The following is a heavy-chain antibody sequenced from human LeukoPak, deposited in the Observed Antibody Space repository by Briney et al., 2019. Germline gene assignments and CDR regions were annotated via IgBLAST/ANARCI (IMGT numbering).Heavy chain of an antibody. Sequence: SQTLSLTCAISGDSVSSNSAAWHWIRQSPSRGLEWLGRTYHRSKWFNDYALSVKGRITINPDTSKNQFSLQLNSVTPGDTAVYYCARVIAARERAWFGELRVYYYYYMDVWGKGTTVTISS. J-gene: IGHJ6*03. CDR3: ARVIAARERAWFGELRVYYYYYMDV. CDR2: TYHRSKWFN. V-gene: IGHV6-1*01. CDR1: GDSVSSNSAA. D-gene: IGHD3-10*01.